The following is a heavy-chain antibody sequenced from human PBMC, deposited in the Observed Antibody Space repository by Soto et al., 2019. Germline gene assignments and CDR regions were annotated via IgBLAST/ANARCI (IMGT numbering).Heavy chain of an antibody. D-gene: IGHD3-9*01. CDR2: ISYDGSNK. V-gene: IGHV3-30*18. Sequence: PGGSLRRYCAASGFTFSSYGMHWVRQAPGKGLEWVAVISYDGSNKYYADSVKGRFTISRDNSKNTLYLQMNSLRAEDTAVYYCAKVYDDILTGYYYYYYYYMDVWGKGTTVTVSS. CDR1: GFTFSSYG. CDR3: AKVYDDILTGYYYYYYYYMDV. J-gene: IGHJ6*03.